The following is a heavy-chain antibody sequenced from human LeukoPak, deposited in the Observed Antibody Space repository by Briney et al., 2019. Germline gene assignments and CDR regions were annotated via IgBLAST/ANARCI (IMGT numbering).Heavy chain of an antibody. J-gene: IGHJ6*03. D-gene: IGHD3-9*01. Sequence: PGGSLRLSCAASGFSFSSYWMHWVRQAPGKGLVWVSRSKSDGSSTTYADSVKGRFTISRDNTKNTLYLQMNSLRAEDTAVYYCARGAYYGILTGYYSQEYYYYMDVWGKGTTVTFSS. V-gene: IGHV3-74*01. CDR1: GFSFSSYW. CDR2: SKSDGSST. CDR3: ARGAYYGILTGYYSQEYYYYMDV.